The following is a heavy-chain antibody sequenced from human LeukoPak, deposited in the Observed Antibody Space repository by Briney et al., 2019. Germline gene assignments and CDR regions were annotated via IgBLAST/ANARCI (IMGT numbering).Heavy chain of an antibody. V-gene: IGHV3-30*02. CDR1: GFTFSSYG. Sequence: GGSLRLSCAASGFTFSSYGMHWVRQAPGKGLEWVAFIRYDGSNKYYADSVKGRFTISRDNAKNSLYLQMNSLRAEDTALYYCGYMPIQHWGQGTLVTVSS. CDR3: GYMPIQH. CDR2: IRYDGSNK. D-gene: IGHD2-2*01. J-gene: IGHJ1*01.